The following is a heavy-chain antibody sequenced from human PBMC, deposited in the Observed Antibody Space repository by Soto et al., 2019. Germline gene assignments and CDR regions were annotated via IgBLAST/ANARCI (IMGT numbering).Heavy chain of an antibody. CDR3: VKGGHLRYFDLLLYHDY. CDR2: ISSNGGST. J-gene: IGHJ4*02. CDR1: GFTFSSYA. D-gene: IGHD3-9*01. V-gene: IGHV3-64D*06. Sequence: GGSLRLSCSASGFTFSSYAMHWVRQAPGKGLEYVSAISSNGGSTYYADSVKGRFTISRDTSKNTLYLQMSSLRAQDTAVYFCVKGGHLRYFDLLLYHDYWGQGT.